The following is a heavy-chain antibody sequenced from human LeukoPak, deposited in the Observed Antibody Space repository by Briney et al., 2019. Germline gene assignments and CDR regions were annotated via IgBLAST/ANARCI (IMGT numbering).Heavy chain of an antibody. CDR2: IYTGGTT. CDR3: ARDGDDTSGYFSPFDY. Sequence: GGSLRLSCAVSGFTVSSNYMSWVRQAPGKGLEWVSLIYTGGTTYYADSVKGRFTISSDNSKNALYLQMNSLGAEDTAVYYCARDGDDTSGYFSPFDYWGQGTLVTVSS. CDR1: GFTVSSNY. J-gene: IGHJ4*02. V-gene: IGHV3-53*01. D-gene: IGHD3-22*01.